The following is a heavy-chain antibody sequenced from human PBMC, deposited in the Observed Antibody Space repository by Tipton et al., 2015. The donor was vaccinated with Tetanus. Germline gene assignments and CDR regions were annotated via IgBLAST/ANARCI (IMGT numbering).Heavy chain of an antibody. D-gene: IGHD6-19*01. CDR1: GFTFSSYS. Sequence: GSLRLSCAASGFTFSSYSMNWVRQASGKGLEWVGRIRTKANSYATAYAASVEGRFTISRDDPKNTAYLQMNSLTAEDSAVYYCARDIRPQWLVPNEYYYYYYALDVWGQGTTVTVSS. V-gene: IGHV3-73*01. J-gene: IGHJ6*02. CDR3: ARDIRPQWLVPNEYYYYYYALDV. CDR2: IRTKANSYAT.